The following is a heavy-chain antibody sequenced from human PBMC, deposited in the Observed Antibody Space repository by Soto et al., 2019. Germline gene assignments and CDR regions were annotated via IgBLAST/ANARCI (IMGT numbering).Heavy chain of an antibody. CDR2: ITANGGRA. CDR1: GLTFSNYA. D-gene: IGHD3-22*01. CDR3: AKSRYSDSSGDFYDY. Sequence: EVQLLESGGGLVQPGGSLRLSCAASGLTFSNYAMGWVRQAPGKGLEWVSAITANGGRAQYADSVEGRFTISRDNSNNTLFLQMNSLRAEDTAVYYCAKSRYSDSSGDFYDYWGQGTLVTVSS. J-gene: IGHJ4*02. V-gene: IGHV3-23*01.